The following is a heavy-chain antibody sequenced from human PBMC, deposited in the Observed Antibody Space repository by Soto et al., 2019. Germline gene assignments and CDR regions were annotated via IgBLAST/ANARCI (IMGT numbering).Heavy chain of an antibody. CDR3: ASPVNILTGYLRNLYYYYGMDV. Sequence: GASVKVSCKASGGTFSSYAISWVRQAPGQGLEWMGGIIPIFGTANYAQKFQGRVTITADESTSTAYMELSSLRSEDTAVYYCASPVNILTGYLRNLYYYYGMDVWGQGTTVTVSS. CDR2: IIPIFGTA. D-gene: IGHD3-9*01. CDR1: GGTFSSYA. J-gene: IGHJ6*02. V-gene: IGHV1-69*13.